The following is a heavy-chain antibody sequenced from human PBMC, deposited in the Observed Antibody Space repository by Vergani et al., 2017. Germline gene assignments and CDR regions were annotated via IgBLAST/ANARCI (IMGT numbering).Heavy chain of an antibody. CDR3: ARDPGYCSSTSCYNYFDY. D-gene: IGHD2-2*02. V-gene: IGHV3-21*01. J-gene: IGHJ4*02. Sequence: EVQLVETGGGLIQRGGSLRLSCAASGFTVSSNYMSWVRQAPGKGLEWVSSISSSSSYIYYADSVKGRFTISRDNAKNSLYLQMNSLRAEDTAVYYCARDPGYCSSTSCYNYFDYWGQGTLVTVSS. CDR2: ISSSSSYI. CDR1: GFTVSSNY.